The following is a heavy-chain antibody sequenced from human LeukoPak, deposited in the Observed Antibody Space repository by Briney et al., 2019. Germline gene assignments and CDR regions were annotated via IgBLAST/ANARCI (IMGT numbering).Heavy chain of an antibody. CDR1: GTTFSRSA. J-gene: IGHJ4*02. CDR2: VIPILGTT. D-gene: IGHD1-26*01. V-gene: IGHV1-69*05. Sequence: SVKVSCKASGTTFSRSAISWVRQAPGQGLEWMGGVIPILGTTNYAQKLQDRVSLTTDETTSTAYMEVSSLRSVDTAVYYCARDDGSATLGFDSWGQGTLVTVSS. CDR3: ARDDGSATLGFDS.